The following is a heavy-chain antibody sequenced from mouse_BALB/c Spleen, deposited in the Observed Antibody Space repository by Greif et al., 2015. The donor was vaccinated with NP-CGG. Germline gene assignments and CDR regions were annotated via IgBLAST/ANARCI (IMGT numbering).Heavy chain of an antibody. CDR1: GFNIKDTY. CDR3: ARAITTAY. V-gene: IGHV14-3*02. J-gene: IGHJ3*01. Sequence: EVQLVESGAELVKPGASVKSSCTASGFNIKDTYMHWVKQRPEQGLEWIGRIDPANGNAKYDPKFQGKATITADTSSNTAYQQLSSLTSEDTAVYYCARAITTAYWGQGTLVTVSA. D-gene: IGHD1-2*01. CDR2: IDPANGNA.